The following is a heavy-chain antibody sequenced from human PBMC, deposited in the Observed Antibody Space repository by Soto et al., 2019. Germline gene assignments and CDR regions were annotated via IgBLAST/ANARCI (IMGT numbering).Heavy chain of an antibody. CDR2: ISGSGGNR. CDR3: AKDQGSSWYEIDY. J-gene: IGHJ4*02. CDR1: GFTFSNYA. V-gene: IGHV3-23*01. D-gene: IGHD6-13*01. Sequence: EVQLLESGGGLVQPGGSLRLSCAASGFTFSNYAVTWVRQAPGKGLEWVSTISGSGGNRYYADSVKGRFTISRDNSKNTLYLQMNSLRAEDTAVYYCAKDQGSSWYEIDYWGQGTLVTVSS.